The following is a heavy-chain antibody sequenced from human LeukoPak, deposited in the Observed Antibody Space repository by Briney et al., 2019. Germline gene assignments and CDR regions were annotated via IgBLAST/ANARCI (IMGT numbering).Heavy chain of an antibody. J-gene: IGHJ5*02. Sequence: PSETLSLTCTVSGGSISNYYWNWIRQRPGKGLEWVGHISYSGGTKYNPSLQSRLTILIDTPKNQFSLNLSSVTAADTAIYYCARRVIMSAAGVPDTWLDPWGQGILVTVSS. CDR2: ISYSGGT. D-gene: IGHD2-8*01. CDR1: GGSISNYY. V-gene: IGHV4-59*08. CDR3: ARRVIMSAAGVPDTWLDP.